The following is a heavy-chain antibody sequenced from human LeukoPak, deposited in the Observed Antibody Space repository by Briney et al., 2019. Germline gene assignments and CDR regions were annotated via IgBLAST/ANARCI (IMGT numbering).Heavy chain of an antibody. J-gene: IGHJ4*02. D-gene: IGHD3-3*01. CDR2: IASDGSST. CDR1: GFTFSSYW. CDR3: AKDHYWSIDY. V-gene: IGHV3-74*01. Sequence: GGSLRLSCAASGFTFSSYWMNWVRQAPGEGLVWVSRIASDGSSTTYADSVKGRFSISRDNAKNTLYLQMNSLRAEDTGVYYCAKDHYWSIDYWGRGTLVTVSS.